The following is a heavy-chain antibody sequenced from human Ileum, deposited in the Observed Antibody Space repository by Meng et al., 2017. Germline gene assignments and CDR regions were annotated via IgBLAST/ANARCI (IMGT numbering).Heavy chain of an antibody. Sequence: QVQLQQWGAGLLKPSETLSLTCAVYGGSFSGFYWSSIRQPPEKGLEWIGEIHHSGSTNYNPSLKSRVTTSVDTSKNQFSLKLTSVTAADTAVYYCARGAWLVRGVIISSFDYWGQGALVTVSS. CDR3: ARGAWLVRGVIISSFDY. CDR2: IHHSGST. V-gene: IGHV4-34*01. CDR1: GGSFSGFY. D-gene: IGHD3-10*01. J-gene: IGHJ4*02.